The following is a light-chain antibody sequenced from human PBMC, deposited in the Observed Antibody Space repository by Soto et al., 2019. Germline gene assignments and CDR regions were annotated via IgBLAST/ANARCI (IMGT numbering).Light chain of an antibody. CDR1: QSISTY. Sequence: DIQMTQSPSSLSASVRDRVTITCRASQSISTYLNWYQQKPGKVPKLLIYAASTLQSGVPSRFSGSGSGTDFTLTISRLQPEDFATYYCQQSYNSPWTFAQGTKVEIK. V-gene: IGKV1-39*01. CDR3: QQSYNSPWT. J-gene: IGKJ1*01. CDR2: AAS.